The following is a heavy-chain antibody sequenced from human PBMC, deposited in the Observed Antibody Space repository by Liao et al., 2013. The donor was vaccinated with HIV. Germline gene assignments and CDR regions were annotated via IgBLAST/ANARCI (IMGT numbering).Heavy chain of an antibody. V-gene: IGHV4-30-2*01. D-gene: IGHD3-22*01. Sequence: QLLLHESGSGLVKPSQTLSLTCAVSGDSITSRGYSWSWLRQPPGKGLEWIGHIYHSGSANYNPSLKSRVTISVDTSKNQFSLNLSSMTAADSAVYYCARGGYYDSTGYYYLNIFNYWGQGTLVIVS. CDR2: IYHSGSA. CDR3: ARGGYYDSTGYYYLNIFNY. J-gene: IGHJ4*02. CDR1: GDSITSRGYS.